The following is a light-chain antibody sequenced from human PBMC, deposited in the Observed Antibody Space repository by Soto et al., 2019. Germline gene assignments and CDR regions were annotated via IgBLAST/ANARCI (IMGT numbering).Light chain of an antibody. Sequence: QSALTQPASVSGSPGQSITISCTGTSRDVGGYNYVSWYQQHPGKAPKLMIYEVSDRPAGISNRFSGSKSGNKASLTISGLQADDEAYYYCSSSTTSSNMIFGGGTKLTVL. CDR1: SRDVGGYNY. CDR3: SSSTTSSNMI. CDR2: EVS. V-gene: IGLV2-14*01. J-gene: IGLJ2*01.